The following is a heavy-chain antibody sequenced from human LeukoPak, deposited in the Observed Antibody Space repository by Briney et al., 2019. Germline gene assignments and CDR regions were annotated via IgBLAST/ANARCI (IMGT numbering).Heavy chain of an antibody. CDR1: GGTFSSYA. CDR2: IIPIFGTA. CDR3: ARGENDYGDRYDY. J-gene: IGHJ4*02. D-gene: IGHD4-17*01. Sequence: SVKVSCKASGGTFSSYAISWVRQAPGQGLEWMGGIIPIFGTANYAQKFQGRVTITADESTSTAYMELSSLRSEDTAVYYCARGENDYGDRYDYWGQGTLVTVSS. V-gene: IGHV1-69*01.